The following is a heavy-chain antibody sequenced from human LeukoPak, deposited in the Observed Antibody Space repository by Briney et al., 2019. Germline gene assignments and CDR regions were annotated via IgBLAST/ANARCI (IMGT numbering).Heavy chain of an antibody. CDR1: GGTFSSSG. Sequence: ASVKVSCKASGGTFSSSGISWVRQAPGQGLEWMGGIIPITGTAIYAQKFQGRVTITADEFTSTAYMELSSLRSDDTAVYYCARDRKWELGNWFDPWGQGTLVTVSS. CDR3: ARDRKWELGNWFDP. V-gene: IGHV1-69*13. CDR2: IIPITGTA. D-gene: IGHD1-26*01. J-gene: IGHJ5*02.